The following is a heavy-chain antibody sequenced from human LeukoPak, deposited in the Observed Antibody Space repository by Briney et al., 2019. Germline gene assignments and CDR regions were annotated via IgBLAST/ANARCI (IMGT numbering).Heavy chain of an antibody. CDR3: ASVEVIVGATLYYYYYMDV. CDR2: IIPIFGTA. J-gene: IGHJ6*03. D-gene: IGHD1-26*01. CDR1: GGTFSSYA. V-gene: IGHV1-69*01. Sequence: SVKVSCKASGGTFSSYAISWVRQAPGQGLEWMGGIIPIFGTANYAQKFQGRVTITADESTSTAYMELSSLRSEDAAVYYCASVEVIVGATLYYYYYMDVWGKGTTVIVSS.